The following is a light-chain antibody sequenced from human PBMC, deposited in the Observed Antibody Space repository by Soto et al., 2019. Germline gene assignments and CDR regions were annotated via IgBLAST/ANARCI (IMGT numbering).Light chain of an antibody. Sequence: EIVMTQSPATLSVSPGERATLSCRASQSVSSNLAWYQQKPGQAPRLLIYGASTRATGIPARFSGSGSGTEFTLTISSLQSEDFGVYYCQQYNNWPPLTLGGGTKVEIK. J-gene: IGKJ4*01. CDR3: QQYNNWPPLT. CDR2: GAS. V-gene: IGKV3-15*01. CDR1: QSVSSN.